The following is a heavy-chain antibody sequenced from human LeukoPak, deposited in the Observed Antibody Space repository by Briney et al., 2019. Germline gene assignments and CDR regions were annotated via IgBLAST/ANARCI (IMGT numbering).Heavy chain of an antibody. Sequence: GGSLRLSCAASGFTFSSYGMHWVRQAPGKGLEWVAFIRYDGSNKYYADSVKGRFTISRDNSKNTLYLQMNSLRAEDTAVYYCARFTVGVAPTNWFDPWGQGTLVTVSS. CDR1: GFTFSSYG. CDR3: ARFTVGVAPTNWFDP. J-gene: IGHJ5*02. V-gene: IGHV3-30*02. D-gene: IGHD1-26*01. CDR2: IRYDGSNK.